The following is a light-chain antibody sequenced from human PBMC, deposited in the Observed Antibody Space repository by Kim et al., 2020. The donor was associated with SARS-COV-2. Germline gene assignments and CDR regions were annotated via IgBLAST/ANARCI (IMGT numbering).Light chain of an antibody. CDR2: DVS. CDR3: SSYTSSSTRV. Sequence: QSVLTQPASVSGTPGQSTTISCTGTSSDVGGYNYVSWYQQHPGKAPILMIYDVSNRPSGASNRFSGSKSGKTASLTISRLPAEVEADYYCSSYTSSSTRVFGGGTQLTVL. V-gene: IGLV2-14*03. J-gene: IGLJ3*02. CDR1: SSDVGGYNY.